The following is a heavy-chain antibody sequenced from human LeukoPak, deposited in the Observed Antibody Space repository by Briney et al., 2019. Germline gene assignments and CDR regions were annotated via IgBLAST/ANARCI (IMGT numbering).Heavy chain of an antibody. J-gene: IGHJ6*03. Sequence: ASVKVSCKASGYTFTGYYMHWVRQAPGQGLEWMGWINPNSGGTIYAQKFQGRVTMTRDTSISTAYMELSRLRSDDTAVYYCARDYLYGSGSYGSYYMDVWGKGTTVTVSS. CDR2: INPNSGGT. D-gene: IGHD3-10*01. CDR1: GYTFTGYY. CDR3: ARDYLYGSGSYGSYYMDV. V-gene: IGHV1-2*02.